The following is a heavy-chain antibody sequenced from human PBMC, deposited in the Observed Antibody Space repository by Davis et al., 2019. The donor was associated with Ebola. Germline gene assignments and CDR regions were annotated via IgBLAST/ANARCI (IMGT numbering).Heavy chain of an antibody. J-gene: IGHJ5*02. V-gene: IGHV4-4*02. Sequence: MPSETLSLTCAVSGGSISSSNWWRWVRQPPGKGLEWIGEIYHSGSTNYNPSLKSRVTISVDKSKNQFSLKLSSVTAADTAVYYCARDLVRGVGRYNWFDPWGQGTLVTVSS. CDR3: ARDLVRGVGRYNWFDP. D-gene: IGHD3-10*01. CDR2: IYHSGST. CDR1: GGSISSSNW.